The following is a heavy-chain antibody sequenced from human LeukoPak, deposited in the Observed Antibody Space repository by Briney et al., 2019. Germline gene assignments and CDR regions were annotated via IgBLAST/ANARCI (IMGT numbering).Heavy chain of an antibody. J-gene: IGHJ6*03. Sequence: GGSLRLSCAASGFTFSGSAMHWVRQASGKGLEWVGRIRSKANSHATAYAASVKGRFTISRDDSKNTAYLQMNSLKTEDTAVYYCTSHIVVVPALGYYYMDVWGKGTTVTVSS. CDR2: IRSKANSHAT. D-gene: IGHD2-2*01. CDR3: TSHIVVVPALGYYYMDV. V-gene: IGHV3-73*01. CDR1: GFTFSGSA.